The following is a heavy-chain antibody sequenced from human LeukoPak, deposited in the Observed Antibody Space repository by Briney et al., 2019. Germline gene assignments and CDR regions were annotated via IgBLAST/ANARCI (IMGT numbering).Heavy chain of an antibody. J-gene: IGHJ4*02. Sequence: HPGGSLRLSCAASGFTFGSYSMNWVRQAPGKGLEWVSFISSSSSTIYYADSVKGRFTISRDNAKNSLYLQMNSLRAEDTAVYYCARDRGGSYSAIDYWGQGTLVTVSS. CDR2: ISSSSSTI. CDR1: GFTFGSYS. V-gene: IGHV3-48*04. D-gene: IGHD1-26*01. CDR3: ARDRGGSYSAIDY.